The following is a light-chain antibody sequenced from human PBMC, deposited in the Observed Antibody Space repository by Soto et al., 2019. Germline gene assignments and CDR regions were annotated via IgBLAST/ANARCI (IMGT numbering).Light chain of an antibody. CDR3: CSYTSSSIRV. CDR2: EVR. Sequence: QSVLTQPASVSGSPGQSITISCTGTSSDVGGYNHVSWYQQHPGKAPKLIIYEVRNRPSGVSNRLSGSKSGNTASLTISGLQADGEADYYCCSYTSSSIRVFGGGTK. J-gene: IGLJ3*02. V-gene: IGLV2-14*01. CDR1: SSDVGGYNH.